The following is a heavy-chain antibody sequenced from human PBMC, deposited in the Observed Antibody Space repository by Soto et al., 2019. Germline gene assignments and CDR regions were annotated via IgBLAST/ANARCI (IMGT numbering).Heavy chain of an antibody. CDR3: ARDRDDYVWGSYRYIYY. CDR1: GGTFSSYA. CDR2: IIPIFGTT. J-gene: IGHJ4*02. D-gene: IGHD3-16*02. Sequence: QVQLVQSGAEVKKPGSSVKVSCKASGGTFSSYAISWVRQAPGQGLEWMVGIIPIFGTTNYAKKFQGRVTITADESTSTAYMELSSLRSEDTAVYYCARDRDDYVWGSYRYIYYWGQGTLVTVSS. V-gene: IGHV1-69*01.